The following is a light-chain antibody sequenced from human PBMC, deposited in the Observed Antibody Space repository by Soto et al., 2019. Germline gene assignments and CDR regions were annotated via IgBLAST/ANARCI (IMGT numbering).Light chain of an antibody. V-gene: IGLV2-14*01. CDR2: EVS. CDR1: SSDVGSYNY. Sequence: QSVLTQPASVSGSPGQSITISCTGTSSDVGSYNYVSWYQEHPGKAPKLMIYEVSNRPSGVSNRFSGSKSGNTASLTISGLQAEDEADYYCNSYTSSSTSYVFGTGTKVTVL. J-gene: IGLJ1*01. CDR3: NSYTSSSTSYV.